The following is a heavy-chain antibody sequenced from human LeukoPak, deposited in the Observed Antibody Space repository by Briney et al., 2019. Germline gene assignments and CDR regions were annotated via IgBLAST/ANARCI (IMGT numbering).Heavy chain of an antibody. Sequence: SETLSLTCTVSGGSITSTTFYWGWNRQPPGKGLQWMGRVHYSGASYYSPSLQSRATISVDTSNNQFSLNLTSVTAADTAIYYCARQASGSYYQNWFDPWGQGTLVIVSS. CDR3: ARQASGSYYQNWFDP. J-gene: IGHJ5*02. V-gene: IGHV4-39*01. CDR2: VHYSGAS. CDR1: GGSITSTTFY. D-gene: IGHD3-10*01.